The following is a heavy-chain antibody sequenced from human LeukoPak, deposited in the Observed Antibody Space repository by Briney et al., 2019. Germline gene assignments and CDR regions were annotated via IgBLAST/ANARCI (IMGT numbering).Heavy chain of an antibody. CDR2: IYHSGST. CDR3: ARAAVESVTIFGVVIPTFDY. D-gene: IGHD3-3*01. V-gene: IGHV4-59*12. CDR1: GGSISSYY. Sequence: PSETLSLTCTVSGGSISSYYWSWIRQPPGKGLEWIGYIYHSGSTYYNPSLKSRVTISVDRSKNQFSLKLSSVTAADTAVYYCARAAVESVTIFGVVIPTFDYWGQGTLVTVSS. J-gene: IGHJ4*02.